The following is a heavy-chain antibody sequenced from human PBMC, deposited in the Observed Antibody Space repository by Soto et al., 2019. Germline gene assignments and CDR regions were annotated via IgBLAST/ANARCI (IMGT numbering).Heavy chain of an antibody. J-gene: IGHJ5*02. D-gene: IGHD3-3*01. CDR1: GGSISSYY. Sequence: SETLSLTCTVSGGSISSYYWSWIRQPPGKGLEWIGYIYYSGSTNYNPSLKSRVTISVDTSKNQFSLKLSSVTAADTAVYYCARHPGDFWSGYYTPNWFDPWGPATLVTVSS. CDR3: ARHPGDFWSGYYTPNWFDP. CDR2: IYYSGST. V-gene: IGHV4-59*08.